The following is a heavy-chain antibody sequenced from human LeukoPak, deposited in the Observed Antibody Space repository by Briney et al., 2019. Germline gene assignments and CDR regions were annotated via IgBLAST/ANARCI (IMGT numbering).Heavy chain of an antibody. CDR3: ARGPQKYYDFWSGYYYGNWFDP. D-gene: IGHD3-3*01. CDR1: GYTFTSYD. J-gene: IGHJ5*02. Sequence: GASVKVSCKASGYTFTSYDINWVRQATGQGLEWMGWMNPNSGNTGYAQKFQGRVTMTRNTSISTAYMELSSLRSEDTAVYYCARGPQKYYDFWSGYYYGNWFDPWGQGTLVTVSP. CDR2: MNPNSGNT. V-gene: IGHV1-8*01.